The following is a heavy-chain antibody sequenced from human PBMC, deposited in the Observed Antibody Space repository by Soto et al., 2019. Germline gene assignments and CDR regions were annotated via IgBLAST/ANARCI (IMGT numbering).Heavy chain of an antibody. J-gene: IGHJ4*02. D-gene: IGHD2-2*01. CDR1: GFTFSSYG. V-gene: IGHV3-30*18. Sequence: QVQLVESGGGVVQPGRSLRLSCAASGFTFSSYGMHWVRQAPGKGLEWVAVISYDGSNKYYADSVKCRFTISRDNSKNTLYLQMNSLRAEDTAVYYCAKDFKRQLLPLYYFDYWGQGTLVTVSS. CDR2: ISYDGSNK. CDR3: AKDFKRQLLPLYYFDY.